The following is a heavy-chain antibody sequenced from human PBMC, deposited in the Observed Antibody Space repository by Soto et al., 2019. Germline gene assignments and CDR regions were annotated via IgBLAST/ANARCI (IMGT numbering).Heavy chain of an antibody. D-gene: IGHD4-17*01. CDR3: ARVGGGPVTSDY. Sequence: QVQLVESGGGVVQPGRSLRLSCAASGFTFSAYGMHWVRQAPGKGLEWMAMIYYDGSNKYYADSVKGRFTISRDNSKNTLYLQMNSRRDDDTAIYYCARVGGGPVTSDYWGQGTLVTVSS. CDR2: IYYDGSNK. J-gene: IGHJ4*02. V-gene: IGHV3-30*19. CDR1: GFTFSAYG.